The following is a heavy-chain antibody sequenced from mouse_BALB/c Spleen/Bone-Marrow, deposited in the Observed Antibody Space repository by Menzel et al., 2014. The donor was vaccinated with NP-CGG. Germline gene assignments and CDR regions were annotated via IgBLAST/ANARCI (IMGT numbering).Heavy chain of an antibody. V-gene: IGHV7-3*02. CDR1: GFTFTDYY. Sequence: DVHLVESGGGLVQPGGSLRLSCATSGFTFTDYYMSWVRQPPGKALEWLGFIRNKANGYTTEYSASVKGRFTISRDNSQSILYLQMDTLRAEDSATYYCATGWFAYWGQGTLVTVSA. CDR2: IRNKANGYTT. CDR3: ATGWFAY. J-gene: IGHJ3*01.